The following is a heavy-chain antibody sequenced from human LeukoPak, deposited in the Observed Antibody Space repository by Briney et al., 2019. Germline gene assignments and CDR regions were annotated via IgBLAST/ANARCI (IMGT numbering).Heavy chain of an antibody. Sequence: GASVKVSCKASGYTFTGYYTHWVRQAPGQGLEWMGWINPNSGGTNYAQKFQGRVTTTRDTSISTAYMELSRLRSDDTAVYYCAKGTEQWLVRGGRGSFDPWGQGTLVTVSS. CDR3: AKGTEQWLVRGGRGSFDP. D-gene: IGHD6-19*01. J-gene: IGHJ5*02. CDR1: GYTFTGYY. V-gene: IGHV1-2*02. CDR2: INPNSGGT.